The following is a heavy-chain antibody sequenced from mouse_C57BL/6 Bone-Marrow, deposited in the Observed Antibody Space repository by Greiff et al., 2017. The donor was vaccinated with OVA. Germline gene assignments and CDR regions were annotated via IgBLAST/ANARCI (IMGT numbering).Heavy chain of an antibody. CDR2: ISSGGDYI. Sequence: EVKLMESGEGLVKPGGSLKLSCAASGFTFSSYAMSWVRQTPGKRLEWVAYISSGGDYIYYADTVKGRFTISRAQARNSLYLQMSSLKSEDTAMYYCTRDRWILGEAFAYWGQGTLVTVSA. CDR1: GFTFSSYA. V-gene: IGHV5-9-1*02. J-gene: IGHJ3*01. D-gene: IGHD4-1*01. CDR3: TRDRWILGEAFAY.